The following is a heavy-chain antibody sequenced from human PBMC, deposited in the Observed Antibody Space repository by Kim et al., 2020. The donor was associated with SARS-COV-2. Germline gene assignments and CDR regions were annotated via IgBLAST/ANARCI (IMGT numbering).Heavy chain of an antibody. CDR3: ARGGEMATMKFDY. V-gene: IGHV1-46*01. J-gene: IGHJ4*02. Sequence: YAQKFQGRVTMTRDTSTSTVYMELSSLRSEDTAVYYCARGGEMATMKFDYWGQGTLVTVSS. D-gene: IGHD5-12*01.